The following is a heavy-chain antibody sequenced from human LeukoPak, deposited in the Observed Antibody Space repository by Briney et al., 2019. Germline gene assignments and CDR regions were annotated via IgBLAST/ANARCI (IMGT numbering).Heavy chain of an antibody. CDR3: ARGHDYYSEYFQH. CDR2: IDHGGVT. CDR1: GASIDFESYY. V-gene: IGHV4-61*02. Sequence: SETLSLTCTVSGASIDFESYYWSWVRPSAGKGLEWIGRIDHGGVTNYNPSLQSRITISLDTSQKQFSLKLNSVTAADTALYYCARGHDYYSEYFQHWGQGTLVSVSS. D-gene: IGHD1-26*01. J-gene: IGHJ1*01.